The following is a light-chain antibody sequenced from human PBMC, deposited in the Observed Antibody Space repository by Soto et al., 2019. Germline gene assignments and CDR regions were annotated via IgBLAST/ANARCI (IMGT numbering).Light chain of an antibody. CDR2: DAS. J-gene: IGKJ1*01. CDR1: QSISSW. Sequence: DIQMTQSPSTLSASVGDRVTITCRASQSISSWLAWYQQKPGKAPKLLIYDASSLESGVPSRFSGSGCGTEFTLTSSSVQPDDVASYYCQQYNSYSETFGQGTKVEIK. CDR3: QQYNSYSET. V-gene: IGKV1-5*01.